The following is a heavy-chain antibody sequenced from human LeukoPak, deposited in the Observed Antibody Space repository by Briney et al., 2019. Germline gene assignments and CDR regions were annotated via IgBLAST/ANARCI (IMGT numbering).Heavy chain of an antibody. J-gene: IGHJ4*02. CDR1: GYMFTTYG. CDR2: ISAHSGNT. V-gene: IGHV1-18*04. D-gene: IGHD6-25*01. CDR3: ARDLSSGGWTLEFDY. Sequence: GAAVKVSCKTSGYMFTTYGITWVRQAPGQGLQWMGWISAHSGNTKYAEKFQGRVTLTTDTSTSTAYLELGSLISDDTAVYYCARDLSSGGWTLEFDYWGQGTQVTVAS.